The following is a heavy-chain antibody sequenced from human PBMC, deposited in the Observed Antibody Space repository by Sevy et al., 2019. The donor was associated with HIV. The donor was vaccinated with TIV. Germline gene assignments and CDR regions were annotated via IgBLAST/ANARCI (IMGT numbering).Heavy chain of an antibody. CDR2: ISYDGSNK. V-gene: IGHV3-30-3*01. CDR3: TRGSRSFRYMDV. CDR1: GFTFSSYA. J-gene: IGHJ6*03. Sequence: GGFLRLSCAASGFTFSSYAMHWVRQAPGKGLEWMAVISYDGSNKYYADSVKGRFTISRDNSKNRLYLQMNSLRAEDTAVYYCTRGSRSFRYMDVWGKGTTVTVSS. D-gene: IGHD3-10*01.